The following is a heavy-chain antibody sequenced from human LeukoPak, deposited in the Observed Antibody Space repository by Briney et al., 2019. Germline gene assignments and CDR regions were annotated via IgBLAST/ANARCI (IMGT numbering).Heavy chain of an antibody. J-gene: IGHJ3*02. Sequence: ASVKVSCKASGYTFTGYYMHWVRQAPGQGLEWMGWINPNSGGTNYAQKFQGRVTMTRDTSISTAYMELSRLRSDDTAVYYCARDRVGATGGDAFDIWGQGTMVTVSS. V-gene: IGHV1-2*02. CDR2: INPNSGGT. D-gene: IGHD1-26*01. CDR3: ARDRVGATGGDAFDI. CDR1: GYTFTGYY.